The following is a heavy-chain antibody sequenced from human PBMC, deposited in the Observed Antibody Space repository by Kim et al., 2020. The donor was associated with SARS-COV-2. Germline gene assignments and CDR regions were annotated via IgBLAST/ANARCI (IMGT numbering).Heavy chain of an antibody. CDR3: ARGPDAPHDY. J-gene: IGHJ4*02. CDR1: GFTFSSHT. D-gene: IGHD3-10*01. Sequence: GGSLRLSCAASGFTFSSHTMSWIRQAPGKGLEWVSAIRPSGDRTFYADSVKGRFTISRDNSRNTLYLQMNGLRVEDTAVYYCARGPDAPHDYWGQGTLVT. CDR2: IRPSGDRT. V-gene: IGHV3-23*01.